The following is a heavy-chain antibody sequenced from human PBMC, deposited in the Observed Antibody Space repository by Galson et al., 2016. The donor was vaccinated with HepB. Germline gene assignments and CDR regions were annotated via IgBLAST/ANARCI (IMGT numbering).Heavy chain of an antibody. Sequence: SVKVSCKASGGTFSRYAITWVRQAPGQGLEWMGGIIPILGTANYAQKFQARVTFTADESTTTAFMELTSLRSEDTAVYYCARGALGDSSGYEGYFDYWGQGTLVTVSS. V-gene: IGHV1-69*13. CDR2: IIPILGTA. CDR3: ARGALGDSSGYEGYFDY. D-gene: IGHD3-22*01. J-gene: IGHJ4*02. CDR1: GGTFSRYA.